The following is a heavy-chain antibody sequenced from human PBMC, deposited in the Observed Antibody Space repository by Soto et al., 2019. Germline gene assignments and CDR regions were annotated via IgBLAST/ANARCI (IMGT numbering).Heavy chain of an antibody. CDR1: GFTFSSYA. V-gene: IGHV3-23*01. CDR3: AFHPGGTTGTTGPP. J-gene: IGHJ5*02. D-gene: IGHD1-1*01. Sequence: GGSLRLSCAASGFTFSSYAMSWVRQAPGKGLEWVSAISGSGGSTYYADSVKGRFTISRDNSKNTLYLQMNSLRAEDTAVYYCAFHPGGTTGTTGPPWGQGTLVTVSS. CDR2: ISGSGGST.